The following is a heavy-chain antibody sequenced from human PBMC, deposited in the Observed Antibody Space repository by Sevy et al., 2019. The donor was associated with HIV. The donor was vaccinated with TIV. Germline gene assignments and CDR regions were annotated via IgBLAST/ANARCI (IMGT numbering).Heavy chain of an antibody. V-gene: IGHV4-39*01. CDR3: ARSIEQQLDAFDI. CDR1: GASIRDSSYS. CDR2: IYSYGET. J-gene: IGHJ3*02. Sequence: SETLSLTCTVSGASIRDSSYSWAWIRQPPGKGLEWIGNIYSYGETYYNSSLKSRVTISVDTSKNQFSLSLTSVTAADTAIYFCARSIEQQLDAFDIWGQGTMVTVSS. D-gene: IGHD6-13*01.